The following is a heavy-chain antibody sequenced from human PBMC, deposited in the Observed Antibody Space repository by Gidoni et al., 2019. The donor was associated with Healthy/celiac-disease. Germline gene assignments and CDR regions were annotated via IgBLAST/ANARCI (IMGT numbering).Heavy chain of an antibody. CDR1: GVSISNSSYY. J-gene: IGHJ4*02. CDR2: IYYSGST. D-gene: IGHD2-2*01. V-gene: IGHV4-39*01. Sequence: QLQLQESGPGLVKPSETLSLTCTVSGVSISNSSYYWGWIRQPPGKGLEWIGSIYYSGSTYYNPSPKSRVTISVDTSKNQFSRKLSSVTAADTAVYYCARQGVVPAPVDYWGQGTLVTVSS. CDR3: ARQGVVPAPVDY.